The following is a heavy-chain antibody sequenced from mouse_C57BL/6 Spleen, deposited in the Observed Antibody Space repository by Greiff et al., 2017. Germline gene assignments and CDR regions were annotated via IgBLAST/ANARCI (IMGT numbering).Heavy chain of an antibody. D-gene: IGHD1-1*01. CDR2: FHPYNDDT. Sequence: VQLQQSGAELVKPGASVKMSCKASGYTFTTYPIEWMKQHHGKSLEWIGNFHPYNDDTKYNDKFKGKATLTVEKSSSTVYLELSRLTSDESAVYYCARSYGSSYGYFDVWGTGTTVTVSS. J-gene: IGHJ1*03. CDR3: ARSYGSSYGYFDV. V-gene: IGHV1-47*01. CDR1: GYTFTTYP.